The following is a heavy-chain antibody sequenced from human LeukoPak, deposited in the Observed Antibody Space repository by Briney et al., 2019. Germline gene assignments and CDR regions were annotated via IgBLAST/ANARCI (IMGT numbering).Heavy chain of an antibody. CDR1: GFTFSNAW. V-gene: IGHV3-15*01. CDR3: TTDLTY. Sequence: GGSLRLSCAASGFTFSNAWMSWVRQAPGKGLEWVGRIKSKADGRTADYAAPVEGRFTISRDDSKNTLYLQMNSLKTEDTAVYYCTTDLTYGGQGTLVTVSS. J-gene: IGHJ4*02. D-gene: IGHD3-16*01. CDR2: IKSKADGRTA.